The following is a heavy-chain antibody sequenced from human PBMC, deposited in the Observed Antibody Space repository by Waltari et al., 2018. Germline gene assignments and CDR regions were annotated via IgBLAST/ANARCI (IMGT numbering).Heavy chain of an antibody. D-gene: IGHD5-12*01. V-gene: IGHV3-30*02. Sequence: QVQLVESGGGVVQPGGSLRLSCAAFGFTFRRYGRNWVGQAPGKGSEWVAYLRYDRSNEYYEESVKGRFTISRDNSKNTLYLQMNSLRTEDTAVYYCAGGGYSGNDFTQYWGQGTPVTVSS. CDR3: AGGGYSGNDFTQY. CDR1: GFTFRRYG. CDR2: LRYDRSNE. J-gene: IGHJ4*02.